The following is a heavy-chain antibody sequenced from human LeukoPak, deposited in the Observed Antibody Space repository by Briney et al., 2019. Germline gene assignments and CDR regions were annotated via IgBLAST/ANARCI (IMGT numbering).Heavy chain of an antibody. J-gene: IGHJ3*02. D-gene: IGHD3-22*01. V-gene: IGHV3-30*01. CDR1: GFTFSSYA. CDR2: ISYDGSNK. CDR3: ARGEDSSGYYTRFGAFDI. Sequence: GGSLRLSCAASGFTFSSYAMHWVRQAPGKGLEWVAVISYDGSNKYYADSVKGRFTNSRDNSKNTLYLQMNSLRAEDTAVYYCARGEDSSGYYTRFGAFDIWGQGTMVTVSS.